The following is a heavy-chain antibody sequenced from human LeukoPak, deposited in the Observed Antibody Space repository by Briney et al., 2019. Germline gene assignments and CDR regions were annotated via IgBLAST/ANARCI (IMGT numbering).Heavy chain of an antibody. CDR1: GFTVSNNY. CDR2: IYGGGTP. J-gene: IGHJ4*02. Sequence: PGGSLRLSCAASGFTVSNNYMSWVRQAPGKGLEWVSLIYGGGTPYYADSVKGRFTISSDSSKNTLYLQMNSLRAEDTAVYYCARAPNYGDYGGQWGRGTLVTVSS. CDR3: ARAPNYGDYGGQ. D-gene: IGHD4-17*01. V-gene: IGHV3-53*01.